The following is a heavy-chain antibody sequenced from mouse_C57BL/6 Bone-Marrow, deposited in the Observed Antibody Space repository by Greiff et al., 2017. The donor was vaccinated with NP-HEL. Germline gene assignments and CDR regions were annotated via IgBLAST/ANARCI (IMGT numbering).Heavy chain of an antibody. J-gene: IGHJ2*01. CDR2: IDPNSGGT. CDR1: GYTFTSYW. CDR3: ARGDGSSTYYFDY. V-gene: IGHV1-72*01. Sequence: QVQLQQPGAELVKPGASVKLSCKASGYTFTSYWMHWVKQRPGRGLEWIVRIDPNSGGTKYNEKFKSKATLTVDKPSSTAYMQLSSLTSEDSAVYYCARGDGSSTYYFDYWGQGTTLTVSS. D-gene: IGHD1-1*01.